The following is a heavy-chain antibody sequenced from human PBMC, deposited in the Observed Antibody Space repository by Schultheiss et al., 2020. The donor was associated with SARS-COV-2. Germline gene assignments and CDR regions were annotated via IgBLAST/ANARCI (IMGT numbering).Heavy chain of an antibody. Sequence: SETLSLTCTVSGGSISSGGYYWNWIRQHPGKGLEWIGEINHSGSTNYNPSLKSRVTMSVDTSKNQFSLKLSSVTAADTAVYYCARTLVRGYCSSTSCYKRGWFDPWGQGTLVTVSS. J-gene: IGHJ5*02. D-gene: IGHD2-2*02. CDR1: GGSISSGGYY. V-gene: IGHV4-61*08. CDR2: INHSGST. CDR3: ARTLVRGYCSSTSCYKRGWFDP.